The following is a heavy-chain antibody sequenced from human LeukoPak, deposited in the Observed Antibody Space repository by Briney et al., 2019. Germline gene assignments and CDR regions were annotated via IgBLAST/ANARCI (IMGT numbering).Heavy chain of an antibody. CDR2: ISSISSGI. D-gene: IGHD3-9*01. J-gene: IGHJ4*02. V-gene: IGHV3-11*01. Sequence: YISSISSGIYYADSVKGRFTISRDNAKNSLYLQMNSLRAEDTAVYYCACPYDILTGYYFDYWGQGTLVTVSS. CDR3: ACPYDILTGYYFDY.